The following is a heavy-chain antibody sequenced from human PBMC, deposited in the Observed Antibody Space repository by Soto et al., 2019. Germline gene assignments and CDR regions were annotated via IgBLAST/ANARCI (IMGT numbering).Heavy chain of an antibody. V-gene: IGHV1-18*01. CDR2: INVYKGST. CDR1: GNAFSGPG. CDR3: GRDGDECDQRYLDY. Sequence: QVQLVQSGPEPKKPGASVTVSCQAFGNAFSGPGISWSRQAPGQGREWMGWINVYKGSTNYARKFQERVTMTTETSTRTVYMELRSLTSDDTAVYYCGRDGDECDQRYLDYWGQGTLVTVSS. J-gene: IGHJ4*02. D-gene: IGHD1-20*01.